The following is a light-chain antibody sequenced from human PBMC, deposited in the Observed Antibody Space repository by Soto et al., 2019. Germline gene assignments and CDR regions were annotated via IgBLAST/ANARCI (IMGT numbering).Light chain of an antibody. Sequence: VGDIVDVSCRAIQDISNYLAWYQQKPGKAPNLLIYITSTLESGVPSRFSGSGSGTEFTLTISSLQPEDSATYYCQNSNSLPLNFAGGTKVDIK. CDR2: ITS. CDR1: QDISNY. J-gene: IGKJ4*01. V-gene: IGKV1-9*01. CDR3: QNSNSLPLN.